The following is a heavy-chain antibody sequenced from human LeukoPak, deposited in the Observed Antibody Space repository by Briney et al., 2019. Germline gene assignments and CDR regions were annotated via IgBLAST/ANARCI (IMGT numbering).Heavy chain of an antibody. CDR2: IYHSGTI. V-gene: IGHV4-38-2*02. J-gene: IGHJ4*02. Sequence: SETLSLTCTVSGYSISRGYHWGWIRQPPGKGLEWLASIYHSGTIYYNPSLKSRVTISVDTSKNQFSLKLTSVTAADTAVYYCARGLGRQQLVSPFDYWGQGTLVTVSS. D-gene: IGHD6-13*01. CDR1: GYSISRGYH. CDR3: ARGLGRQQLVSPFDY.